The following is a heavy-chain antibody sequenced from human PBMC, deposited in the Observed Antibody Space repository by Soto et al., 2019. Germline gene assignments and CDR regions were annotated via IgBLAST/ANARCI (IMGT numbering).Heavy chain of an antibody. J-gene: IGHJ4*02. Sequence: QVQLVESGGGVVQPGRSLRLSCAASGFTFSSYAMHWVRQAPGKGLEWVAVISDEGSNKYYADSVKGRFTISRDNSKNTLYLQMNSLRAEDTAVYYCASSFAGTTGTGIDYWGQGTLVAVSS. D-gene: IGHD1-1*01. CDR2: ISDEGSNK. CDR1: GFTFSSYA. V-gene: IGHV3-30-3*01. CDR3: ASSFAGTTGTGIDY.